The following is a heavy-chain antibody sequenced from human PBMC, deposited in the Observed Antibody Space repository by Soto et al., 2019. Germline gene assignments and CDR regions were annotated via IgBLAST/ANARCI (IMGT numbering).Heavy chain of an antibody. Sequence: EVQLVESGGVLVQPGGSLRLSCAASGFTFSNYWMSWVRQAPGKGLEWVANIKEDGSEKNYVDSVKGRFTSSRDNAKNSLYLQMNSRRAEDTAVYYCARSGSEIDYWGQGTLVTVSS. CDR3: ARSGSEIDY. CDR2: IKEDGSEK. J-gene: IGHJ4*02. D-gene: IGHD3-10*01. V-gene: IGHV3-7*01. CDR1: GFTFSNYW.